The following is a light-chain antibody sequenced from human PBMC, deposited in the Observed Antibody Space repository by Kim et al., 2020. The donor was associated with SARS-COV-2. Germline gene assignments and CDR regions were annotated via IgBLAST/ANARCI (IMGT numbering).Light chain of an antibody. CDR2: DVS. J-gene: IGLJ2*01. Sequence: QSALSQPPSASGSPGQSVTISCTGTNSDIGRYNYVSWYQNHPGRAPKLLIYDVSRRPSGVPDRFSGSKSGNTASLTVSGLQAEDEADYYCSSYTGSNTFIFGGGTKVTVL. CDR1: NSDIGRYNY. V-gene: IGLV2-8*01. CDR3: SSYTGSNTFI.